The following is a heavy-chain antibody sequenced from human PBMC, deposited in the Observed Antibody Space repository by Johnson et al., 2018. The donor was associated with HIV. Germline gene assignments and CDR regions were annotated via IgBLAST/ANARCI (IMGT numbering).Heavy chain of an antibody. CDR2: IWSDGSNQ. Sequence: QVHLVESGGGVVQPGRSVRLSCAASGLSFSSYGMEWVRQAPGKGLEWVAVIWSDGSNQYYADSVKGRFTISRDNSKNTVFLQMNSLRPEDTAMYYCAAYYDFWSGSYTSGFDIWGQGTMVTVSS. D-gene: IGHD3-3*01. CDR1: GLSFSSYG. V-gene: IGHV3-30*19. CDR3: AAYYDFWSGSYTSGFDI. J-gene: IGHJ3*02.